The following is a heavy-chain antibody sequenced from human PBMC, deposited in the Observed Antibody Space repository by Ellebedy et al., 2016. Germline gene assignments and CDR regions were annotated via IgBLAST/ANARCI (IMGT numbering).Heavy chain of an antibody. Sequence: ASVKVSCKASGDIFTPYGISWVRQAPGQGLEWMGWISVYNGNTNYAQKLQGRVTMTTDTSTSTAYMELRSLRSDDTAVYYCARELRGLWFGDLDWGQGTLVTVSS. CDR2: ISVYNGNT. V-gene: IGHV1-18*01. J-gene: IGHJ4*02. D-gene: IGHD3-10*01. CDR1: GDIFTPYG. CDR3: ARELRGLWFGDLD.